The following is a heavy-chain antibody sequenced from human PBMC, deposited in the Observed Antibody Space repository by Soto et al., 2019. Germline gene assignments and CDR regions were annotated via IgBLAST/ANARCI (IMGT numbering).Heavy chain of an antibody. Sequence: QAQLVESGGGVVQPGRSLRLSCAASGFTFSNYGMHWVRQAPGKGLEWVALIWFDGSDKYYADSVKGRFTMSRDNSKNTVYLQMNSLRAEDTAMYYCARLYCSSPSCYSVGAFEIRGQGTMVTVSS. D-gene: IGHD2-2*01. J-gene: IGHJ3*02. CDR2: IWFDGSDK. CDR1: GFTFSNYG. CDR3: ARLYCSSPSCYSVGAFEI. V-gene: IGHV3-33*01.